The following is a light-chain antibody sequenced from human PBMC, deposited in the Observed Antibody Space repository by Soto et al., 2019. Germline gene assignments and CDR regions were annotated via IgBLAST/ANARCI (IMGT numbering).Light chain of an antibody. J-gene: IGLJ2*01. Sequence: QSVLTQPPSASGTPGQRVTISCSGSSSNIGSNTVNWYQQLPVTAPKLLIYSDNQRPSGVPDRFAVSKSGTSVSLAISGLHSDYEADYYCAAWDNNLNGLGFGGGTKLTVL. V-gene: IGLV1-44*01. CDR1: SSNIGSNT. CDR3: AAWDNNLNGLG. CDR2: SDN.